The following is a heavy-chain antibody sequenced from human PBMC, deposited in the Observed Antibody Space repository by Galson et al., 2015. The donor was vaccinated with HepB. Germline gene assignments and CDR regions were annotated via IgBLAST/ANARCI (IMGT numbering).Heavy chain of an antibody. Sequence: SLRLSCAASGFTFSSYGMHWVRQAPGKGLEWVAVISYDGSNKYYADSVKGRFTISRDNSKNTLYLQMNSLRAEDTAVYYCARGSSSVRSGMDVWGQGTTVTVSS. CDR1: GFTFSSYG. CDR3: ARGSSSVRSGMDV. V-gene: IGHV3-30*03. CDR2: ISYDGSNK. J-gene: IGHJ6*02. D-gene: IGHD6-6*01.